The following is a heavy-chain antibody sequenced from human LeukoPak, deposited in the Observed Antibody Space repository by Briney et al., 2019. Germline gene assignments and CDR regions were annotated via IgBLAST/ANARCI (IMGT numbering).Heavy chain of an antibody. CDR1: GGSFSGYY. J-gene: IGHJ4*02. CDR3: ARGVAGSSGLLYYFDY. D-gene: IGHD6-25*01. Sequence: PSETLSLTCAVYGGSFSGYYWSWIRQPPGKGLEWIGEINHSGSTNYNPSLKSRVTISVDTSKNQFSLNLSSVTAADTAVYYCARGVAGSSGLLYYFDYWGQGALVIVSS. V-gene: IGHV4-34*01. CDR2: INHSGST.